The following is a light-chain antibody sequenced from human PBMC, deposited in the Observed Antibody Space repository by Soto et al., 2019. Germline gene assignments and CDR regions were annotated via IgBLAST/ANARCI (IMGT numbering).Light chain of an antibody. CDR3: QQYGSSPWT. CDR2: GIS. J-gene: IGKJ1*01. V-gene: IGKV3-20*01. CDR1: RTVPSSY. Sequence: ELVLTQSPATLYLSRGERATLSCRARRTVPSSYLVWYQQKPGQAPRLLIYGISSRATGIPDRFSGSGSGTDFTLTISRLEPEDFAVYYCQQYGSSPWTFGQGTKVDIK.